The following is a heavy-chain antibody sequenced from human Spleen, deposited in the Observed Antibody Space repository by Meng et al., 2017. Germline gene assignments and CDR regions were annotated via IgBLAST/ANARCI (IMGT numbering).Heavy chain of an antibody. CDR1: GFTFSSFY. CDR3: ARGGYCSGGSCLDY. D-gene: IGHD2-15*01. J-gene: IGHJ4*02. V-gene: IGHV3-74*01. Sequence: GGSLRLSCAASGFTFSSFYMHWVRQAPGKGLVWVSRINSDGSSTSYADSVKGRFTISRDNAKNTLYLQMNSLRAEDTAVYYCARGGYCSGGSCLDYWGQGTLVTVSS. CDR2: INSDGSST.